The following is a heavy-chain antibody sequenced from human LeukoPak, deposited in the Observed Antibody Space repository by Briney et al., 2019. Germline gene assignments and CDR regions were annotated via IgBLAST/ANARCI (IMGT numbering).Heavy chain of an antibody. CDR2: IRYDGSNK. Sequence: GGSLRLSCAASGFTFSSYGMHWVRQAPGKGLEWVAFIRYDGSNKYYADSVKGRFTISRDNSENTLYLQMNGLRAEDTAIYFCATGAYCDHWGQGTLVTVSS. V-gene: IGHV3-30*02. CDR3: ATGAYCDH. CDR1: GFTFSSYG. J-gene: IGHJ4*02.